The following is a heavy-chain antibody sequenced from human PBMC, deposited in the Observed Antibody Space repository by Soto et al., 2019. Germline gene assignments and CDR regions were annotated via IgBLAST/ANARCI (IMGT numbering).Heavy chain of an antibody. CDR3: ARAGDAFDI. D-gene: IGHD7-27*01. J-gene: IGHJ3*02. CDR2: IYSGGST. CDR1: GFTVSSNY. Sequence: EVQLVETGGGLIQPGGSLRLSCAASGFTVSSNYMSWVRQAPGKGLEWVSVIYSGGSTYYADSVKGRFTISRDNSKNRLYLQMKGLSAEDPGVYYCARAGDAFDIWGQGTMVTVSS. V-gene: IGHV3-53*02.